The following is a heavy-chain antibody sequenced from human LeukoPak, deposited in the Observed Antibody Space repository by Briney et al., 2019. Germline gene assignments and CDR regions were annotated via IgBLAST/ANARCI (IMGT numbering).Heavy chain of an antibody. CDR3: ARFSLGGRWLPNWRIDY. CDR1: GGSFSGYY. CDR2: INHSGST. V-gene: IGHV4-34*01. D-gene: IGHD5-24*01. J-gene: IGHJ4*02. Sequence: LETLSLTCAVYGGSFSGYYWSWIRQPPGKGLEWIGEINHSGSTNYNPSLKSRVTISVDTSKNQFSLKLSSVTAADTAVYYCARFSLGGRWLPNWRIDYWGQGTLVTVSS.